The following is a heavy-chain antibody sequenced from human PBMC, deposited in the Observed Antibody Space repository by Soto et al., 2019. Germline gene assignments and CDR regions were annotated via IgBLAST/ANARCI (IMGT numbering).Heavy chain of an antibody. CDR1: GASSSNYH. J-gene: IGHJ4*01. CDR3: ALGGFNYGRPFDF. D-gene: IGHD5-18*01. CDR2: IYYSGT. Sequence: KTSETLSRTCTVSGASSSNYHWNWIRQPPGKGLEWIGYIYYSGTYYNPSLTSRVSMSLDTSKTQFSLNLKSVNTSDTAVYFCALGGFNYGRPFDFWGHGTQVTVSS. V-gene: IGHV4-59*01.